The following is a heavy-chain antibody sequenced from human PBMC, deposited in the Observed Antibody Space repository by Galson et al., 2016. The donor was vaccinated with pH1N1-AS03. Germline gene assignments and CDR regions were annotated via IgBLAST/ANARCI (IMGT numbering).Heavy chain of an antibody. J-gene: IGHJ5*02. D-gene: IGHD6-6*01. CDR3: ARGGYSSSSNWFDR. Sequence: SLRLSCAASGFTFTDYYMTWIRQAPGKGLELISYISSPGSTKYYADSVKGRFTISRDNAKSSLFLQMNTLRVEDTAVYDCARGGYSSSSNWFDRWGQGTVVTVSS. CDR1: GFTFTDYY. CDR2: ISSPGSTK. V-gene: IGHV3-11*04.